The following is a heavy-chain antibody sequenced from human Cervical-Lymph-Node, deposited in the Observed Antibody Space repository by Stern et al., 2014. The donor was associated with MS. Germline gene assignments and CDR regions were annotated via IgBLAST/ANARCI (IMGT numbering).Heavy chain of an antibody. CDR2: INPSGGST. V-gene: IGHV1-46*01. CDR1: GYTFTSYY. CDR3: ARDRSSSALPHYYYGMDV. Sequence: VHLVESGAEVKKPGASVKVSCKASGYTFTSYYMHWVRQAPGQGLEWMGIINPSGGSTSYAQKFQGRVTMTRDTSTSTVYMELSSLRSEDTAVYYCARDRSSSALPHYYYGMDVWGQGTTVTVSS. J-gene: IGHJ6*02. D-gene: IGHD6-6*01.